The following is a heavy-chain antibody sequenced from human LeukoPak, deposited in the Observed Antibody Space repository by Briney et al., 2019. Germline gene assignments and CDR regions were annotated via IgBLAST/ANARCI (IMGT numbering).Heavy chain of an antibody. J-gene: IGHJ4*02. CDR2: IWHDGSTK. Sequence: GGSLRLSCAASGFTFSSYAMSWVRQAPGKGLEWVAVIWHDGSTKYYADSVKGRFTITRDNSKNTPYLQMNSLRAEDTAVYYCAKSSILTGTTVYFDYWGQGTLVTVSS. CDR1: GFTFSSYA. V-gene: IGHV3-33*06. CDR3: AKSSILTGTTVYFDY. D-gene: IGHD1-7*01.